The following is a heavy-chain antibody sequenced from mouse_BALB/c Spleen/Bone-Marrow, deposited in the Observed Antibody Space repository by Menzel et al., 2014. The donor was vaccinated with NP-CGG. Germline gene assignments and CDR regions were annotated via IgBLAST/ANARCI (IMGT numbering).Heavy chain of an antibody. CDR3: ARTGNAMDY. J-gene: IGHJ4*01. V-gene: IGHV1-7*01. CDR1: GYTFTSYW. CDR2: INPSTGYT. Sequence: QVQLKESGAELAKPGASVKMSCKASGYTFTSYWMHWVKQRPGQGLEWIGYINPSTGYTEYNQKFKDKATLTADKSSGTAYMQLSSLTSEDSAVYYCARTGNAMDYWGQGTSVTVSS. D-gene: IGHD4-1*01.